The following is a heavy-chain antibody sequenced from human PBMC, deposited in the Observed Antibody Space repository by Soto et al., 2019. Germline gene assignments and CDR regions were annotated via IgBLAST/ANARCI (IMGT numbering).Heavy chain of an antibody. CDR3: AKDSHITMIVVVITHFDY. V-gene: IGHV3-23*01. J-gene: IGHJ4*02. D-gene: IGHD3-22*01. CDR2: ISGSGVST. Sequence: PGGSLRLSCAASGFTFSSYAMSWVRQAPGKGLEWVSAISGSGVSTYYADSVKGRFTISRDNSKNTLYLQMNSLRAEDTAVYYCAKDSHITMIVVVITHFDYWGQGTLVTVSS. CDR1: GFTFSSYA.